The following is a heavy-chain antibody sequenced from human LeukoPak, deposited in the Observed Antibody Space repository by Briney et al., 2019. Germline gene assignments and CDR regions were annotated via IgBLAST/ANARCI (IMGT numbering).Heavy chain of an antibody. J-gene: IGHJ4*02. D-gene: IGHD2-2*01. V-gene: IGHV1-69*06. CDR2: IMPMFGTA. Sequence: GASVKVSCKASGGTFSSYDISWVRQAPGQGLERMGGIMPMFGTANYAQKFQGRVTITADKSTSTAYMELSSLRSEDTAVYYCASGRTDIVVVPATLRNYYFDYWGQGTLVTVSS. CDR1: GGTFSSYD. CDR3: ASGRTDIVVVPATLRNYYFDY.